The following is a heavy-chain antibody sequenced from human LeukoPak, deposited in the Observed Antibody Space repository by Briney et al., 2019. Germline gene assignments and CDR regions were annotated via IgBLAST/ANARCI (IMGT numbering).Heavy chain of an antibody. CDR2: IYWDDDK. V-gene: IGHV2-5*02. D-gene: IGHD6-19*01. Sequence: SGPTLVKPTQTLTLTCTFSGFSLTTSGVGVGWIRQPPGKALEWLALIYWDDDKRYSPSLKSRVTITKDTSKNQVVLTMTNMDPVDTATYYCSRTRRGQVGWTNDYWGQGTLVTVSS. J-gene: IGHJ4*02. CDR1: GFSLTTSGVG. CDR3: SRTRRGQVGWTNDY.